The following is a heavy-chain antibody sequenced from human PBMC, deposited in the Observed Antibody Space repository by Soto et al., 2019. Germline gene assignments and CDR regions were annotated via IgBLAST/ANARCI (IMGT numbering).Heavy chain of an antibody. CDR2: INHSGST. D-gene: IGHD2-2*01. CDR1: GGSFSGYY. J-gene: IGHJ5*02. Sequence: SETLSLTCAVYGGSFSGYYWSWIRQPPGKGLEWIGEINHSGSTNYNPSLKSRVTISVDTSKNQFSLKLSSVTAADTAVYYCASSLIVVVPAAVQPNWFDPWGQGTLVTVSS. CDR3: ASSLIVVVPAAVQPNWFDP. V-gene: IGHV4-34*01.